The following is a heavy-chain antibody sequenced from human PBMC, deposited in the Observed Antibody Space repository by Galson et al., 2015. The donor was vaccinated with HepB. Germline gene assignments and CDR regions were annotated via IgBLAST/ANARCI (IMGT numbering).Heavy chain of an antibody. CDR2: IYYSGSTT. CDR3: ARRVGDGYSYYFDY. J-gene: IGHJ4*02. Sequence: TLSLTCTVSGGSISRSSYYWGWIRQPPGKGLEWIGSIYYSGSTTYYNPSLKSRFTIYVDTSKKQFSLKLSSVTAADTAVHYCARRVGDGYSYYFDYWGQGTLVTVSS. CDR1: GGSISRSSYY. D-gene: IGHD5-24*01. V-gene: IGHV4-39*01.